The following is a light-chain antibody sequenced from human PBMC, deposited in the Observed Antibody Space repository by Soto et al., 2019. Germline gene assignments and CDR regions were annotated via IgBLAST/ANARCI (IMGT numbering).Light chain of an antibody. V-gene: IGKV3-20*01. CDR3: HHYDNTLWT. J-gene: IGKJ1*01. Sequence: ETVLTQSPGTLSLSPGERVTLSCRASQSLTNNFLAWYQLKPGQAPRLLIYGASRRATATPDRFSGSGSGTDFTLTISRLEPEDFAVYYCHHYDNTLWTFGRGTKVDIK. CDR2: GAS. CDR1: QSLTNNF.